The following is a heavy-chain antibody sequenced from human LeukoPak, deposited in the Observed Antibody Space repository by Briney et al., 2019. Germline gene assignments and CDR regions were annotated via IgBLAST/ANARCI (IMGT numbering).Heavy chain of an antibody. J-gene: IGHJ4*02. V-gene: IGHV4-34*01. Sequence: SETLSLTCAVYGGPFSGYYWNWIRQPPGKGLEWIGEINHSGSTNYNPSLKSRVTISVDTSKNQFSLKLNSVTAADTAVYYCARGYVLRFLEWASYYFDYWGQGTLVTVSS. D-gene: IGHD3-3*01. CDR2: INHSGST. CDR1: GGPFSGYY. CDR3: ARGYVLRFLEWASYYFDY.